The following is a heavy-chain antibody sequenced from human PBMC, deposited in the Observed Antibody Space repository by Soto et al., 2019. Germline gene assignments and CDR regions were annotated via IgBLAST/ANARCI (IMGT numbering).Heavy chain of an antibody. Sequence: SETLSLSCTVSGGSISSYYWSWIRQPPGKGLEWIGYIYYSGSTNYNPSLKSRVTISVDTSKNQFSLKLSSVTAADTAVYYCARAFYDLWSGDYYYYMDAWVKWSTVT. CDR1: GGSISSYY. V-gene: IGHV4-59*01. CDR2: IYYSGST. D-gene: IGHD3-3*01. CDR3: ARAFYDLWSGDYYYYMDA. J-gene: IGHJ6*03.